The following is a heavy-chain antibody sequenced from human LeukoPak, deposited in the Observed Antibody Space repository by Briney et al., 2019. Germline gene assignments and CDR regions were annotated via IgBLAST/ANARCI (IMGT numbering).Heavy chain of an antibody. J-gene: IGHJ4*02. CDR3: AREGPRGNSQFDY. V-gene: IGHV3-33*01. CDR2: IWYDGSNK. CDR1: GFTFSSYG. D-gene: IGHD2/OR15-2a*01. Sequence: PGGSLRLSCAASGFTFSSYGMHWVRQAPGKGLEWVAVIWYDGSNKYYADSVKGRLTTSRDNSKNTLYLQMNSLRAEDTAVYYCAREGPRGNSQFDYWGQGTLVTVSS.